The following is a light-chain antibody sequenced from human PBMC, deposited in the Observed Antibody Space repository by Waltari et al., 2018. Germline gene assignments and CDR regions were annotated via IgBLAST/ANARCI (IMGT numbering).Light chain of an antibody. CDR2: DAS. Sequence: EIVLTQCPATLSLSPGQRATLSCRASESIASHLAWFRQKPGQPPRLLIYDASTRATGIPVRFSGSGFGTDFTLTISSLEPEDFAVYFCQQGSMWPLTFGGGTKVEIK. CDR3: QQGSMWPLT. V-gene: IGKV3-11*01. CDR1: ESIASH. J-gene: IGKJ4*01.